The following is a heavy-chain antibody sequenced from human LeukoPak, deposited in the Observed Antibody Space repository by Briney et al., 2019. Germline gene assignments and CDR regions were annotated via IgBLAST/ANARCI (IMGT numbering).Heavy chain of an antibody. CDR2: INWNGGST. V-gene: IGHV3-20*01. CDR3: ARELRDCSSTSCQSLYYFDY. D-gene: IGHD2-2*01. J-gene: IGHJ4*02. CDR1: GFTFDDYG. Sequence: GGSLRLSCAASGFTFDDYGMSWVRQAPGKGPEWVSGINWNGGSTGYADSVKGRFTISRDNAKNSLYLQMNSLRAEDTALYHCARELRDCSSTSCQSLYYFDYWGQGTLVTVSS.